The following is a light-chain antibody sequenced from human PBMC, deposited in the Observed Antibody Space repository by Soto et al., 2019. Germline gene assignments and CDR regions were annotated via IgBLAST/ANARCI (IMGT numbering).Light chain of an antibody. V-gene: IGLV1-40*01. CDR3: QSYDSSLRGSEV. J-gene: IGLJ1*01. CDR1: SSNIGAGYD. CDR2: GNG. Sequence: QSVLTQPPSVSGAPGQRVTISCTGSSSNIGAGYDVHWYQQLPGTAPKLLIYGNGNRPSGVPDRFSGSKSGTSASLAITGLQAEDEADYYCQSYDSSLRGSEVFGNGTKVTV.